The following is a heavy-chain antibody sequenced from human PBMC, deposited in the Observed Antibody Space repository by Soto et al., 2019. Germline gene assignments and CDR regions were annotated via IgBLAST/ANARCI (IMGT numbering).Heavy chain of an antibody. CDR2: TYYRSKWYN. CDR1: GGSVSTNRAT. CDR3: ARLVGNSWLDS. Sequence: SQTLSLTSAISGGSVSTNRATWAWNRRSPSRGLEWLGRTYYRSKWYNDYAVSVKGRITINPDTSNNQSSLQLNSVTPDDTAVYYCARLVGNSWLDSWGQGTLVTVSS. D-gene: IGHD2-2*01. J-gene: IGHJ5*01. V-gene: IGHV6-1*01.